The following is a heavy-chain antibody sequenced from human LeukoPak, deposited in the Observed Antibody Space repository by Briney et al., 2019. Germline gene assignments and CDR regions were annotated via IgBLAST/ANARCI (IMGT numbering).Heavy chain of an antibody. V-gene: IGHV4-39*07. D-gene: IGHD6-19*01. CDR2: IYYSGST. J-gene: IGHJ4*02. CDR1: GGSISSSIYY. Sequence: SETLSLTCTVSGGSISSSIYYWGWIRQPPGKGLEWIGNIYYSGSTYYNPSLKSRATISLDTSKNQFSLRLTSVTAADTAVYYCVVTQKWLAFDYWGQGILVTVSS. CDR3: VVTQKWLAFDY.